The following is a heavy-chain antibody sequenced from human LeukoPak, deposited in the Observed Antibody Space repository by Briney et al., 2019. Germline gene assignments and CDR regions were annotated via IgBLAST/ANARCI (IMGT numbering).Heavy chain of an antibody. CDR3: ARDQGGVGY. CDR2: IYPGGST. V-gene: IGHV3-53*01. J-gene: IGHJ4*02. CDR1: GFTVSSNS. D-gene: IGHD3-16*01. Sequence: GGSLRLSCAASGFTVSSNSMSWVRQAPGKGLEWVSVIYPGGSTFYADSFKGRFTISRDTSNNTLHLQMDSLRAEDTATYYCARDQGGVGYWGQGTLVTVSS.